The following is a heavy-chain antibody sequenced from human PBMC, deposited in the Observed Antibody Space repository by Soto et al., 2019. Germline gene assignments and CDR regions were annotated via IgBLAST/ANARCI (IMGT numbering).Heavy chain of an antibody. V-gene: IGHV4-39*01. CDR3: ATIPATTILTDY. Sequence: PSETLSLTCTVSGGSITSSYYWGWIRQPPGKGLEWTGSIYYSGSTYYNPSLKSRVTISVDTSKNQFSLKLSSVTAADTAVYYCATIPATTILTDYWGQGTLVTVSS. CDR1: GGSITSSYY. D-gene: IGHD2-2*02. J-gene: IGHJ4*02. CDR2: IYYSGST.